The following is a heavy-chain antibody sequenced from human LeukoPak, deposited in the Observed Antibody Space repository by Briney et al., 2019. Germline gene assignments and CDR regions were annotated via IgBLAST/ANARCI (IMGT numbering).Heavy chain of an antibody. Sequence: GGSLGLSCAASGLTFSNYGMHWVRQAPGKGLEWVAVIWYDGSNKYYADSVKGRFTISRDNSKNTLYLQMNSLRAEDTAAYYCAPQTFDYWGRGTLVAVFS. CDR3: APQTFDY. J-gene: IGHJ4*01. CDR1: GLTFSNYG. V-gene: IGHV3-33*01. CDR2: IWYDGSNK.